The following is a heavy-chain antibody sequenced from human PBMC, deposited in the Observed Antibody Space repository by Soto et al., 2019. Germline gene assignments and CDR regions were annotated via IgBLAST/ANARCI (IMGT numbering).Heavy chain of an antibody. Sequence: ESGGGLVQPGGSLRLSCAASGFTFSSYWMSWVSQAPGKGLEWVANIKQDGSEKYYVDSVKGRFTISRDNAKNSLYLQMNSLRAEDTAMDYCARGGRGYYFDYWGQGTLVNVSS. CDR2: IKQDGSEK. CDR3: ARGGRGYYFDY. D-gene: IGHD1-26*01. J-gene: IGHJ4*02. CDR1: GFTFSSYW. V-gene: IGHV3-7*05.